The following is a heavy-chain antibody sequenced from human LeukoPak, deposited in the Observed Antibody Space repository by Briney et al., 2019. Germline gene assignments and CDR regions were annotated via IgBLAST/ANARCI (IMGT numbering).Heavy chain of an antibody. Sequence: ASVRVSCKASGYTFTGYYMHWVRQAPGQGLEWMGWINPNSGGTNYAQKFQGGVTMTRDTSISTAYMELSRLRSDDTAVYYCARDRGIAVAGFDYWGQGTLVTVSS. CDR1: GYTFTGYY. D-gene: IGHD6-19*01. V-gene: IGHV1-2*02. CDR3: ARDRGIAVAGFDY. J-gene: IGHJ4*02. CDR2: INPNSGGT.